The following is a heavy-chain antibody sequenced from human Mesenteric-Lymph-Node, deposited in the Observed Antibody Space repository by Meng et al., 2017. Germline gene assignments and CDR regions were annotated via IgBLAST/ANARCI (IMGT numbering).Heavy chain of an antibody. CDR2: ISAYNGNT. CDR1: GYTFTSYG. CDR3: ASSADLEKNWFDP. V-gene: IGHV1-18*01. J-gene: IGHJ5*02. Sequence: ASVKVSCKASGYTFTSYGISWVRQAPGQGLEWMGWISAYNGNTNYAQKLQGRVTMTTDTSTSTAYMELRSLRSEDTAVYYCASSADLEKNWFDPWGQGTLVTVSS. D-gene: IGHD5-24*01.